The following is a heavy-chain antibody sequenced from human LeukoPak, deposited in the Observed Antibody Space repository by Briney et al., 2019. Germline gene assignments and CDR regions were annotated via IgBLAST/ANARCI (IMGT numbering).Heavy chain of an antibody. CDR3: ARAYYDGYSYGIDY. CDR2: ISSNGGST. D-gene: IGHD5-18*01. Sequence: GGSLRLSCAASGFTFSSYAMHWVRQAPGKGLEYVSAISSNGGSTYYANSVKGRFTISRDNSKNTLYLQMGSLRAEDTAVYYCARAYYDGYSYGIDYWGQGTLVTVSS. CDR1: GFTFSSYA. V-gene: IGHV3-64*01. J-gene: IGHJ4*02.